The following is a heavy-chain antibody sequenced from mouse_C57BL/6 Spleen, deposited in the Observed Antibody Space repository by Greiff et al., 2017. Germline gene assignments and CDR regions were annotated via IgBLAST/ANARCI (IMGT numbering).Heavy chain of an antibody. J-gene: IGHJ3*01. V-gene: IGHV7-3*01. Sequence: EVKLVESGGGLVQPGGSLSLSCAASGFTFTDYYMSWVRQPPGKALEWLGFIRNKANGYTTEYSASVKGRFTISRDNSQSILYLQMNALRAEDSATYYCARYYGSKGFAYWGQGTLVTVSA. D-gene: IGHD1-1*01. CDR2: IRNKANGYTT. CDR3: ARYYGSKGFAY. CDR1: GFTFTDYY.